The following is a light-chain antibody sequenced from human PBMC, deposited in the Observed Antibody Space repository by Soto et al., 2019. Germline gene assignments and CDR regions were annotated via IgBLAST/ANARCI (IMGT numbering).Light chain of an antibody. CDR1: SSDVGGYNY. Sequence: QSALTQPASVSGSPGQSITISCTGTSSDVGGYNYASWYQQHPGKAPKLMIYDVSNRPSGVSNRFSGSKSGNTASPTISGLQAEDEADYYCSSYTSSSSPLFGGGTKLTVL. CDR3: SSYTSSSSPL. V-gene: IGLV2-14*01. J-gene: IGLJ2*01. CDR2: DVS.